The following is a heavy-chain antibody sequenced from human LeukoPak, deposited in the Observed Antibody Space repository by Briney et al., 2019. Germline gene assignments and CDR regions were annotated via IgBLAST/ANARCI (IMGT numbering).Heavy chain of an antibody. Sequence: ASVKVSCKASGYTFTNYHLHWVRQAPGQGLEWMGIINPSGGSTSYAQKFQGRVTITTDESTSTAYMELSSLRSEDTAVYYCASSDSSSWYVTFDYWGQGTLVTVPS. CDR3: ASSDSSSWYVTFDY. J-gene: IGHJ4*02. V-gene: IGHV1-46*01. D-gene: IGHD6-13*01. CDR2: INPSGGST. CDR1: GYTFTNYH.